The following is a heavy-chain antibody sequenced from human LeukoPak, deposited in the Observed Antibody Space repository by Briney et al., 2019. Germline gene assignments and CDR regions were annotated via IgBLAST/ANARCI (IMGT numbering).Heavy chain of an antibody. CDR3: ASGGYSGYDLDY. J-gene: IGHJ4*02. Sequence: PGGSLRLSCAASGFTFSSYSMNWVRQAPGKGLEWVSSISSSSSYIYYADSVKGRFTISRDNAKNSLYLQMNSLRAEDTAVYYCASGGYSGYDLDYWGQGTLVTVSS. V-gene: IGHV3-21*01. D-gene: IGHD5-12*01. CDR1: GFTFSSYS. CDR2: ISSSSSYI.